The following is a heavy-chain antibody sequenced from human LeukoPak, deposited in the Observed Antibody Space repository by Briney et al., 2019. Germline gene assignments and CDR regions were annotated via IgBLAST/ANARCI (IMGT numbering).Heavy chain of an antibody. D-gene: IGHD3-22*01. CDR2: IYYSGST. V-gene: IGHV4-31*03. Sequence: SQTLSLTCTVSGGSISSGGYYWSWIRQHPGKGLEWIGYIYYSGSTYYNPSLKSRVTISVDTSKNQISLKLSSVTAADTAVYYCARAQYYYDSSGYYPYYFDYWGQGTLVTVSS. CDR1: GGSISSGGYY. J-gene: IGHJ4*02. CDR3: ARAQYYYDSSGYYPYYFDY.